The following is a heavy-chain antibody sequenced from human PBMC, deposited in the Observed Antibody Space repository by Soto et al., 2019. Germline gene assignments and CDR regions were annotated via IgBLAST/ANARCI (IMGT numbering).Heavy chain of an antibody. Sequence: GASVKVSCKASGYIFTTYAMHWVRQAPGQRLEWMGWINVGNGNTKYSQKFQGRVTITRDTSASTAHMELSSLRSEDTAVYYCAYDSSGYLDYWGQGTLVT. J-gene: IGHJ4*02. CDR1: GYIFTTYA. V-gene: IGHV1-3*01. D-gene: IGHD3-22*01. CDR3: AYDSSGYLDY. CDR2: INVGNGNT.